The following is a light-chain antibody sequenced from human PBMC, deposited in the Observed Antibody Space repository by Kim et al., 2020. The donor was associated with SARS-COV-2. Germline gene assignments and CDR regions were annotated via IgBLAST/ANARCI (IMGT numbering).Light chain of an antibody. J-gene: IGKJ2*01. CDR2: VAS. Sequence: IQLTQSPSSLSAYVGDRVTITCRASQGIANYLAWYQQKPGKAPELLIYVASTLESGVPPRFSGSGYATDFTLTISSLQPEDFATYYCQQLNTYPYTFGQGTKLEI. V-gene: IGKV1-9*01. CDR1: QGIANY. CDR3: QQLNTYPYT.